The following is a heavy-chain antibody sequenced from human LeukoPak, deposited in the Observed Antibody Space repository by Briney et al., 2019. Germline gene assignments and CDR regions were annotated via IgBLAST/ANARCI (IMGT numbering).Heavy chain of an antibody. V-gene: IGHV3-15*07. CDR3: TTDPGSYDIFTGYFKGGYFDH. CDR1: GFTFRDYY. Sequence: GGSLRLSCEASGFTFRDYYMNWVRQAPGKGLEWVGRIKTKIDGGATDYAAPVKGRFTISRDDSKNTLYLQTSSLKTEDTAVYYCTTDPGSYDIFTGYFKGGYFDHWGQGTLVTVSS. J-gene: IGHJ4*02. D-gene: IGHD3-9*01. CDR2: IKTKIDGGAT.